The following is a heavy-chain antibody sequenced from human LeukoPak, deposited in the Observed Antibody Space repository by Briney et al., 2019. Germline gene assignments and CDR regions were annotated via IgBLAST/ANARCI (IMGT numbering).Heavy chain of an antibody. CDR3: AREGQQVVPSYYYYYMDV. D-gene: IGHD6-6*01. J-gene: IGHJ6*03. V-gene: IGHV3-7*01. CDR1: GFTFSSYW. Sequence: GGSLRLSCAASGFTFSSYWMSWVRQAPGKGLEWVANIKQGGNEKYYVDSVTGRFTISRDNAKSSLYMQMNSLRAEDTAIYYCAREGQQVVPSYYYYYMDVWGKGTTVTVSS. CDR2: IKQGGNEK.